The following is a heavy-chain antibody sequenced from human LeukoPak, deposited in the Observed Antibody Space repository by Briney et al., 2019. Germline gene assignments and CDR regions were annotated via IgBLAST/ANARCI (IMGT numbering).Heavy chain of an antibody. J-gene: IGHJ5*02. CDR3: ARSRSSSSGVRWFDP. Sequence: ASVKVSCKASGGTFSSYSISWVRQAPGQGLEWMGGIIPIFGTANYAQKFQGRVTITTDESTSTAYMELSSLRSEDTAVYYCARSRSSSSGVRWFDPWGQGTPVTVSS. CDR2: IIPIFGTA. V-gene: IGHV1-69*05. D-gene: IGHD6-6*01. CDR1: GGTFSSYS.